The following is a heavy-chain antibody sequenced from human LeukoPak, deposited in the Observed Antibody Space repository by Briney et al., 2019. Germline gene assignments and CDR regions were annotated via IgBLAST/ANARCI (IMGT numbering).Heavy chain of an antibody. Sequence: GGSLRLSCAASGFTFSSYGMHWVRQAPGKGLVWVSRIHSDGGTTSYADSVKGRFTISRDNAKNTLYLQMNSLRAEDTAVYYCARASSTSCYYWGQGTTVTVSS. CDR2: IHSDGGTT. D-gene: IGHD2-2*01. CDR1: GFTFSSYG. V-gene: IGHV3-74*01. CDR3: ARASSTSCYY. J-gene: IGHJ6*02.